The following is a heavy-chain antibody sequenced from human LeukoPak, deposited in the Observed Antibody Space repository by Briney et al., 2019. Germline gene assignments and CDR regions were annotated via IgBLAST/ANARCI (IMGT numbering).Heavy chain of an antibody. CDR2: INHSGST. Sequence: SETLSLTCAVYGGSFSGYYWSWIRQPPGKGLEWIGEINHSGSTNYNPSLKSRITIPVDTSKNQFSLKLSSVTAADTAVYYCARHYYDSSGPYYYYMDVWGKGTTVTITS. D-gene: IGHD3-22*01. J-gene: IGHJ6*03. V-gene: IGHV4-34*01. CDR3: ARHYYDSSGPYYYYMDV. CDR1: GGSFSGYY.